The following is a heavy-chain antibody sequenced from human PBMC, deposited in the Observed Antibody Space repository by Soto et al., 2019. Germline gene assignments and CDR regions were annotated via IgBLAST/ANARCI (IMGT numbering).Heavy chain of an antibody. CDR1: GYTFTSYG. Sequence: QVQLVQSGAEVKKPGASVKVSCKASGYTFTSYGISWVRQAPGQGLEWMGWISAYNGNTNYAQKLQGRVTMTTDTAPRTAYMELRSLRYDDTAVYYCAREVGELPPYYCGMDVWGQGTTVTVSS. CDR3: AREVGELPPYYCGMDV. CDR2: ISAYNGNT. V-gene: IGHV1-18*01. D-gene: IGHD3-10*01. J-gene: IGHJ6*02.